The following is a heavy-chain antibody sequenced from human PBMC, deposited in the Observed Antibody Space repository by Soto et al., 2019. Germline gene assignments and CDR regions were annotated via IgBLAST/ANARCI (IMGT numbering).Heavy chain of an antibody. D-gene: IGHD4-17*01. CDR2: INTDGAGT. CDR3: ARTPSYAGDYVPCDH. V-gene: IGHV1-46*03. Sequence: QVQLVQSGAEVKKPGASAKVSCKASGYIFTSHYVHWVRQAPGQGLEWMGIINTDGAGTRYAQKLQGRVSLTRDTSTSTVYMELSSLRSEDTSVYYCARTPSYAGDYVPCDHGGQGTLLTVSS. J-gene: IGHJ1*01. CDR1: GYIFTSHY.